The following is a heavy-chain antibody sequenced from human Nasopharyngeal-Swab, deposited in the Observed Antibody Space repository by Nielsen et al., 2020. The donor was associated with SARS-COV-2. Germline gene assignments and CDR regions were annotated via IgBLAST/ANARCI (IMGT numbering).Heavy chain of an antibody. Sequence: LSLTSAASGFPFTSYGMHLGRQTPGKGLEWVAVISYDGVKQHYADSVKGRFTISRDNSKKTAYLHMNSLRVEDTAVYYCAKVDPNYDLWGGPDYWGQGTLVTVSS. CDR1: GFPFTSYG. CDR3: AKVDPNYDLWGGPDY. D-gene: IGHD3-3*01. CDR2: ISYDGVKQ. V-gene: IGHV3-30*18. J-gene: IGHJ4*02.